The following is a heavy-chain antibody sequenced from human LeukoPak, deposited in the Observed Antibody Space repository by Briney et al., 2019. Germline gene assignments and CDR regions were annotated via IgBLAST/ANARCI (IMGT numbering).Heavy chain of an antibody. D-gene: IGHD3-10*02. CDR2: ISSSGSTI. Sequence: GGSLRLSCAASGFTFSSYEMNWVRQAPGKGPEGVSYISSSGSTIYYADSGKGRFTISRDNAKNSLYLQMNSLRAEDTAVYYCAELGITMIGGVWGKGTTVTISS. V-gene: IGHV3-48*03. J-gene: IGHJ6*04. CDR1: GFTFSSYE. CDR3: AELGITMIGGV.